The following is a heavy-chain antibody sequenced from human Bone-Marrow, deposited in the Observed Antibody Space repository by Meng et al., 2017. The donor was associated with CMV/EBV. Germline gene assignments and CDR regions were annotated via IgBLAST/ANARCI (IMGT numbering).Heavy chain of an antibody. D-gene: IGHD2-2*01. CDR3: ARDRTIVVVPAAMEPVRDYYYGMDV. Sequence: GGSLRLSCAASGFTFSSYSMNWVRQAPGKGLEWVSSISSSSSYIYYADSVKGRFTISRDNAKNSLYLQMNSLRAEDTAVYYCARDRTIVVVPAAMEPVRDYYYGMDVWGQGTTVTVSS. V-gene: IGHV3-21*04. CDR1: GFTFSSYS. J-gene: IGHJ6*02. CDR2: ISSSSSYI.